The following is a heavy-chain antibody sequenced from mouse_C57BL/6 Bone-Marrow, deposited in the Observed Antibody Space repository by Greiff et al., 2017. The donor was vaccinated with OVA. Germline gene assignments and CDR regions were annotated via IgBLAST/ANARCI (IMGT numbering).Heavy chain of an antibody. D-gene: IGHD2-2*01. CDR2: ISSGSSTI. CDR3: ARWLPWCFDV. V-gene: IGHV5-17*01. J-gene: IGHJ1*03. CDR1: GFTFSDYG. Sequence: EVKLVESGGGLVKPGGSLKLSCAASGFTFSDYGMHWVRQAPEQGLEWVAYISSGSSTISYADTVKGRFTISIDNAKNTLCLQMTSLRSEDTAMYYCARWLPWCFDVWGTGTTVTVSA.